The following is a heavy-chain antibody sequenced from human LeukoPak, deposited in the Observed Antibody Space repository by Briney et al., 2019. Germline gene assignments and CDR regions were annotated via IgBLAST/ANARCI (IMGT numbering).Heavy chain of an antibody. CDR3: ASSAVVTRRHYYYYYMDV. J-gene: IGHJ6*03. CDR1: GYTFTGYY. D-gene: IGHD4-23*01. V-gene: IGHV1-2*02. Sequence: VASVKVSCKASGYTFTGYYMHWVRQAPGQGLEWMGWINPNSGGTNYAQKFQGRVTMTRDTSISTAYMELSRLRSDDTAVYYCASSAVVTRRHYYYYYMDVWGKGTTVTISS. CDR2: INPNSGGT.